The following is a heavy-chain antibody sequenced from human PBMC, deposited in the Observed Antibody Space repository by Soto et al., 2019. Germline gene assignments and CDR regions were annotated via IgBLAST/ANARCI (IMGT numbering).Heavy chain of an antibody. J-gene: IGHJ5*02. CDR2: IRSRAYGGTT. CDR1: GFTFGDNA. V-gene: IGHV3-49*03. D-gene: IGHD3-3*01. CDR3: TRGWIFGPLINWFDP. Sequence: GGSLRLSCTASGFTFGDNAMSWFRQAPGEGLEWVGFIRSRAYGGTTEYAASVKGRFTISRDDSKSIAYLQMNSLKTEDTALYYCTRGWIFGPLINWFDPWGQGTLVTVSS.